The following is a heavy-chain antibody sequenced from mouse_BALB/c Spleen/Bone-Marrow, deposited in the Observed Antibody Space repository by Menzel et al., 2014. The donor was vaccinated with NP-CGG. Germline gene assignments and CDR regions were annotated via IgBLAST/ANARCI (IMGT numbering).Heavy chain of an antibody. CDR2: INPYNDGI. J-gene: IGHJ2*01. V-gene: IGHV1-14*01. CDR1: GYTFTSYI. D-gene: IGHD1-1*01. CDR3: ARQDYGNGSFDY. Sequence: VRLQQSGPELVKPGASVKMSCKASGYTFTSYIMHWVKQKPGQGLEWIGYINPYNDGIKNNEKFKGKATLTSDKSSSTAYMELNRLTSEDSAVYYCARQDYGNGSFDYWGQGTTLTVSS.